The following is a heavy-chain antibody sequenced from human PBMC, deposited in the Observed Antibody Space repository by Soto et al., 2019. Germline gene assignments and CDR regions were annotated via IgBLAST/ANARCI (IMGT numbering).Heavy chain of an antibody. J-gene: IGHJ4*02. CDR3: VRGGVLDVVTPTRIVFDY. Sequence: QVQLVQSGAEVKKPGASVKVSCKVSGYTFTGNYMHWMRQAPGQGPEWMGWINPRNGDTDYPQKFQGRVTITMDTSISTAYIDLSRLTSDDTAIYFCVRGGVLDVVTPTRIVFDYWDQGTLLTVSS. CDR2: INPRNGDT. V-gene: IGHV1-2*02. D-gene: IGHD2-21*02. CDR1: GYTFTGNY.